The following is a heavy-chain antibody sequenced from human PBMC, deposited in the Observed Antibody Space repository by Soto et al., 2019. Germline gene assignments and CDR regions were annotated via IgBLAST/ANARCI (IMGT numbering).Heavy chain of an antibody. Sequence: GGSLRLSCGASGFIFSDYEINWVRQAPGKGLEWVSYISGSGLTIYYADSVKGRFTISRDNAKNSLYLQMNSLGVEDTAVYYCARGPYRNTYNWFDSWGQGTLVTVSS. D-gene: IGHD5-12*01. CDR2: ISGSGLTI. V-gene: IGHV3-48*03. J-gene: IGHJ5*02. CDR1: GFIFSDYE. CDR3: ARGPYRNTYNWFDS.